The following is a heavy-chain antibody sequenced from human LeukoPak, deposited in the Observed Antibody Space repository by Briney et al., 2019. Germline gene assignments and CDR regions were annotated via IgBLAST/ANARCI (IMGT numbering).Heavy chain of an antibody. J-gene: IGHJ6*02. CDR2: IYYSGST. D-gene: IGHD2-2*02. CDR3: ARPPYTNGMDV. CDR1: GDSIRSSSYY. V-gene: IGHV4-39*01. Sequence: SETPSLTCTLSGDSIRSSSYYWGWIRQPPGKGLEWIGSIYYSGSTYYNPSLKSRVTISVDTSKNQFSLKLSSVTAADTAVYYCARPPYTNGMDVWGQGTTVTVSS.